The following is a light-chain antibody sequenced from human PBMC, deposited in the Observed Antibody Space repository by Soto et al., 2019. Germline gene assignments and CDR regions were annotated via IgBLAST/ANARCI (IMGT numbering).Light chain of an antibody. CDR2: LEGSGSY. CDR1: SGHSSYI. V-gene: IGLV4-60*03. CDR3: ETWDSKTVV. Sequence: QAVVTQSSSASASLGSSVKLTCTLSSGHSSYIIAWHQQQPGKAPRYLMKLEGSGSYNKGSGVPDRFSGSSSGADRYLIISNLQSEDEADYYCETWDSKTVVFGGGTKLTVL. J-gene: IGLJ2*01.